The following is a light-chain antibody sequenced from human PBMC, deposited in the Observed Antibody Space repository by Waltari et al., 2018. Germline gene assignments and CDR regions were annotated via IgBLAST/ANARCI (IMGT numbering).Light chain of an antibody. CDR1: SSDIGAFDL. CDR3: SSFTTGSTGL. V-gene: IGLV2-14*03. CDR2: NVS. J-gene: IGLJ2*01. Sequence: QSALAQPASVSGSPGQSITISCTGSSSDIGAFDLVSWYQQHPGRAPRLIIRNVSERPSGVPHPFSGSKSGNTASLTISSLRSEDESLYFCSSFTTGSTGLFGGGTKLTVL.